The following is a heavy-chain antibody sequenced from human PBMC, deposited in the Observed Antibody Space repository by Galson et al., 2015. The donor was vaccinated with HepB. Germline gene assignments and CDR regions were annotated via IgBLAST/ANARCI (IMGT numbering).Heavy chain of an antibody. J-gene: IGHJ6*02. CDR2: IYSGGST. CDR1: GFTVSSNY. V-gene: IGHV3-53*01. D-gene: IGHD4-17*01. CDR3: ARVEVTTDGDYYGMDV. Sequence: SLRLSCAASGFTVSSNYMSWVRQAPGKGLEWVSVIYSGGSTYYADSVKGRFTISRDNSKNTLYLQMNSLRAEDTAVYYCARVEVTTDGDYYGMDVWGQGTTVTVSS.